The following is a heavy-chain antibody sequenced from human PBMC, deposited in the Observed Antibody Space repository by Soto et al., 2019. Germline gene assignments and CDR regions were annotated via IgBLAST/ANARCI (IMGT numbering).Heavy chain of an antibody. J-gene: IGHJ4*02. CDR2: SYYSGST. D-gene: IGHD6-19*01. CDR1: GGSVSGTSDY. Sequence: QVHLQESGPGLVKPSETLSLTCTVTGGSVSGTSDYWSWFRQPPGKRLEWIGYSYYSGSTNYNPPPQSRATLPVDTSKNHFSLTLSSVTAADTAVYCCAREDSSGYSDYWGQGTLVTVSS. CDR3: AREDSSGYSDY. V-gene: IGHV4-61*01.